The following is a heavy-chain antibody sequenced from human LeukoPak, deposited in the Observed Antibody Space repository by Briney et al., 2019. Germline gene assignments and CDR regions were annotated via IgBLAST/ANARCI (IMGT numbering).Heavy chain of an antibody. CDR1: GGSISSGSYY. CDR3: ARLLYCSGGSCLKSYFDY. D-gene: IGHD2-15*01. V-gene: IGHV4-61*02. J-gene: IGHJ4*02. Sequence: SETLSLTCTVSGGSISSGSYYWSWIRQPAGKGLEWIGRIYTSGSTNYNPSLKSRVTISVDTSKNQFSLKLSSVTAADTAVYYCARLLYCSGGSCLKSYFDYWGQGTLVTVSS. CDR2: IYTSGST.